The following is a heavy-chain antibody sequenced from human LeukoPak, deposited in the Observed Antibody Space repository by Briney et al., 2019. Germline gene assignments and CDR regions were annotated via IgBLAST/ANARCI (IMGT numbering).Heavy chain of an antibody. CDR1: GFTVSSNY. D-gene: IGHD3-16*01. J-gene: IGHJ4*02. CDR2: INSEGSST. CDR3: TRVLGD. V-gene: IGHV3-74*01. Sequence: GGSLRLSCAASGFTVSSNYMSWVRQAPGKGLVWVSRINSEGSSTSYADSVRGRFTISRDNAKNTLYLQMNSLRAEDTAVYYCTRVLGDWGQGTLVTVSS.